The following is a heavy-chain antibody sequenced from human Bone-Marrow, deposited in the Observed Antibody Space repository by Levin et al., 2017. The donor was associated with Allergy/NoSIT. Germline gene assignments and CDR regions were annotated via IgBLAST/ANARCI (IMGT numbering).Heavy chain of an antibody. D-gene: IGHD2-2*01. Sequence: ASVKVSCRASGYSFASQSIHWVRQAPGQRLEWMGWINADNGNTQYSQNFQARITITRDTSASTAYMELTNLRSEDTAVYYCARDRGRYCSRSSCSFWSDSWGRGTLVTVSS. CDR2: INADNGNT. J-gene: IGHJ5*01. CDR3: ARDRGRYCSRSSCSFWSDS. V-gene: IGHV1-3*01. CDR1: GYSFASQS.